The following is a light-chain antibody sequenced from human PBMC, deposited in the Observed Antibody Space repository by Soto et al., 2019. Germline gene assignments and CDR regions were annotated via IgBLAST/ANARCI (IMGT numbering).Light chain of an antibody. V-gene: IGLV2-18*02. Sequence: QSALTQPPSVSXSPGQSVTISCTGTSSDVGSYNRVSWYQQPPGTAPKLMIFEVSNRPSGVPDRFSGSKSGNTASLTISGLQAEDEADYYCSSYTTSSTYVFGTGTKVTVL. CDR2: EVS. J-gene: IGLJ1*01. CDR3: SSYTTSSTYV. CDR1: SSDVGSYNR.